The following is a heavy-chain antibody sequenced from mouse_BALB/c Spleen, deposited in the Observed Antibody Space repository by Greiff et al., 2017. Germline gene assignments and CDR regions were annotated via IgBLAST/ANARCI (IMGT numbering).Heavy chain of an antibody. D-gene: IGHD1-1*01. CDR3: AYYGSRRGFAY. J-gene: IGHJ3*01. CDR2: IDPYNGGT. V-gene: IGHV1S135*01. Sequence: VQLQQSGPELVKPGASVKVSCKASGYAFTSYNMYWVKQSHGKSLEWIGYIDPYNGGTSYNQKFKGKATLTVDKSSSTAYMELRSLTSEDSAVYYCAYYGSRRGFAYWGQGTLVTVSA. CDR1: GYAFTSYN.